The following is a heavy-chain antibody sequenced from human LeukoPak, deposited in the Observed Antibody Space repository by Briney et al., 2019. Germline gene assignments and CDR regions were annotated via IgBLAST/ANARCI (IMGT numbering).Heavy chain of an antibody. D-gene: IGHD2/OR15-2a*01. V-gene: IGHV3-23*01. CDR2: ISGSGGNT. CDR1: GFTFSNSA. J-gene: IGHJ4*02. Sequence: GGSLRLSCAASGFTFSNSAMNWVRQAPGKGPEWVSAISGSGGNTYYPNSVKGRFTISRDNSRNTLYLQMNSLRAEDTAVYYCAKGQVFQCDYWGQGTLVTVSS. CDR3: AKGQVFQCDY.